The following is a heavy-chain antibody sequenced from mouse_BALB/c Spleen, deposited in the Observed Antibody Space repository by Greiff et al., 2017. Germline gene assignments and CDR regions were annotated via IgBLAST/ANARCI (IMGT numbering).Heavy chain of an antibody. Sequence: EVKLQESGAELVKPGASVKLSCTASGFNIKDTYMHWVKQRPEQGLEWIGRIDPANGNTKYDPKFQGKATITADTSSNTAYLQLSSLTSEDTAVYYCAKGVPFAYWGQGTLVTVSA. CDR3: AKGVPFAY. V-gene: IGHV14-3*02. CDR2: IDPANGNT. J-gene: IGHJ3*01. CDR1: GFNIKDTY.